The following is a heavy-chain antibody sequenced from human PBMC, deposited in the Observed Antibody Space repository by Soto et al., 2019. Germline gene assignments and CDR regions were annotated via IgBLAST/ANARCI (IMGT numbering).Heavy chain of an antibody. CDR2: ISAYNGNT. CDR1: GYSFTSYG. D-gene: IGHD2-21*02. V-gene: IGHV1-18*01. CDR3: ARGCPYGDCYLFDY. Sequence: ASVKVSCKASGYSFTSYGISWVRQAPGQGLEWMGWISAYNGNTNYAQKLQGRVTMTTNTSTSTAYMELRSLRSDDTAVYYCARGCPYGDCYLFDYWGQGTLVTVSS. J-gene: IGHJ4*02.